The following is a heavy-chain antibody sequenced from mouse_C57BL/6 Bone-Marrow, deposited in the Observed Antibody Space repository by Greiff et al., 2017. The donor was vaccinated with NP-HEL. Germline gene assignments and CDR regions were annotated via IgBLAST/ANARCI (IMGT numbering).Heavy chain of an antibody. V-gene: IGHV14-2*01. Sequence: VQLQQSGAELVKPGASVKLSCTASGFNFKDYYMLWVKQRTEQGLEWIGRLDPEDGETKYAPKFQGKATITADTSSNTAYLQLSSLKSEDTAVYCCARSRGFTIVADYWGQGTTLTVSS. CDR3: ARSRGFTIVADY. D-gene: IGHD1-1*01. CDR2: LDPEDGET. J-gene: IGHJ2*01. CDR1: GFNFKDYY.